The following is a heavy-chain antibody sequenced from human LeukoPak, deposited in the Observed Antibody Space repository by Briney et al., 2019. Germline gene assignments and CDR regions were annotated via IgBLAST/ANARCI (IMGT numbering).Heavy chain of an antibody. Sequence: GGSLRLSCEVSGFTFGDYWMHWVRQPPGKGLVWVSRINGDERSRAYADSVKGRFTISRDNSKNTLYLQMNSLRVEDTGTYYCARDRAERNWTYHTLFDSWGQGTPVIVSS. J-gene: IGHJ4*02. CDR1: GFTFGDYW. V-gene: IGHV3-74*01. D-gene: IGHD1-7*01. CDR3: ARDRAERNWTYHTLFDS. CDR2: INGDERSR.